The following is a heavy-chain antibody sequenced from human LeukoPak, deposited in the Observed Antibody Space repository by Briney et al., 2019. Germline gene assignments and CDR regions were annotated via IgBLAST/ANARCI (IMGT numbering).Heavy chain of an antibody. V-gene: IGHV4-59*08. CDR1: GGSISSYY. Sequence: PSETLSLTCTVSGGSISSYYWSWIRQPPGKGLEWIGYIYYSGSTNYNPSLKSRVAISVDTSKNQFSLKLSSVTAADTAVYYCARRRIAVDAFDIWGQGTMVTVSS. D-gene: IGHD6-19*01. CDR2: IYYSGST. CDR3: ARRRIAVDAFDI. J-gene: IGHJ3*02.